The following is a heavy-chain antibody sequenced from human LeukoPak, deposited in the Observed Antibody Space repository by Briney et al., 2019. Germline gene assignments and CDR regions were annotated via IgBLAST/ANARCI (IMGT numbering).Heavy chain of an antibody. CDR1: GFTFSSYG. CDR2: IRYDGSNK. CDR3: AKDAAPGMGKLDY. J-gene: IGHJ4*02. D-gene: IGHD3-10*01. Sequence: GGSLRLSCAASGFTFSSYGMHWVRQAPGKGLEWVAFIRYDGSNKYYADSVKGRFTISRDNSKNTLYLQINSLRAEDTAVYYCAKDAAPGMGKLDYWGQGTLVTVSS. V-gene: IGHV3-30*02.